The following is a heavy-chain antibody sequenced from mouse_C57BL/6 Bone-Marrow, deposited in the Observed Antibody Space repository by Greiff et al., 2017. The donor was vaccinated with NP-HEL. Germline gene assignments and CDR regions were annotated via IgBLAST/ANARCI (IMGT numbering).Heavy chain of an antibody. CDR2: IDPENGDT. D-gene: IGHD2-3*01. V-gene: IGHV14-4*01. CDR1: GFNIKNDY. Sequence: EVQLQQSGAELVRPGASVKLSCTASGFNIKNDYMHWVKQRPEQGLEWIGWIDPENGDTEYASKFQGKATITADTSSNTAYLQLSSLTSEDTADYYCTRWLLSLYAMDYWGQGTSVTVSS. CDR3: TRWLLSLYAMDY. J-gene: IGHJ4*01.